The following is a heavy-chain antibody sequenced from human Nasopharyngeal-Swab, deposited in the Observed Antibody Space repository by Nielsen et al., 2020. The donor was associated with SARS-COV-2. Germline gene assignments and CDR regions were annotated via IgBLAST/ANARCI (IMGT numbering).Heavy chain of an antibody. D-gene: IGHD1-14*01. J-gene: IGHJ6*02. Sequence: WIRQPPGKGLEWVSAISGSGGSTYYADSVKGRFTISRDNSKNTLYLQMNSLRAEDTAVYYCARDHPNTGGDYYYYGMDVWGQGTTVTVSS. CDR3: ARDHPNTGGDYYYYGMDV. CDR2: ISGSGGST. V-gene: IGHV3-23*01.